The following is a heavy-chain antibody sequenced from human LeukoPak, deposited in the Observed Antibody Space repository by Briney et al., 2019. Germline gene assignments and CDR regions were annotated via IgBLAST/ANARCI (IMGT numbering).Heavy chain of an antibody. V-gene: IGHV3-33*01. CDR3: ARALYSSGWYPDY. J-gene: IGHJ4*02. CDR2: IWYDGSNK. CDR1: GFTFSSYG. Sequence: GGSLRLSCAASGFTFSSYGMHWVRQAPGKGLEWVAVIWYDGSNKYYADSVKGRFTISRDNSKNTLYLQMNSPRAEDTAVYYCARALYSSGWYPDYWGQGTLVTVSS. D-gene: IGHD6-19*01.